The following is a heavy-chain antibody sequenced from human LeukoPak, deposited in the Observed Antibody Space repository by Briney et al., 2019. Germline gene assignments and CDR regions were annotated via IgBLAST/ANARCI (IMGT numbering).Heavy chain of an antibody. CDR3: ARSMRIVVVTAFDY. CDR1: GYTFTGYY. Sequence: GASVKVSCKASGYTFTGYYMHWVRQAPGQGLGWMGWINPNSGGTNYAQKFQGRVTMTRDTSISTAYMELSRLRSDDTAVYYCARSMRIVVVTAFDYWGQGTLVTVSS. D-gene: IGHD2-21*02. J-gene: IGHJ4*02. V-gene: IGHV1-2*02. CDR2: INPNSGGT.